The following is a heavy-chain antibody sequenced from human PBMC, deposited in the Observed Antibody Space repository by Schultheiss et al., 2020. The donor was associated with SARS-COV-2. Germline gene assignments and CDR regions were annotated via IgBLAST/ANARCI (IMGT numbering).Heavy chain of an antibody. Sequence: GGSLRLSCAASGFSFSSYAMSWVRQAPGKGLEWVSAISGSGENTFYADSVKGRFTISRDSSKTTLFLQMNSLRAEDTAVYYCAKQNLAVAISYYYYGLDVWGQGTTVTVSS. J-gene: IGHJ6*02. V-gene: IGHV3-23*01. CDR3: AKQNLAVAISYYYYGLDV. CDR1: GFSFSSYA. D-gene: IGHD6-19*01. CDR2: ISGSGENT.